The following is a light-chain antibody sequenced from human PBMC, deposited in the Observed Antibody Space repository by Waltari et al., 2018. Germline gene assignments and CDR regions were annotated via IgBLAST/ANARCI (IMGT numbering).Light chain of an antibody. CDR2: DNR. Sequence: QSVLTQPPSVSGAPGQRVTISRTGSSSNIGAGYDVHWYQQLPGTAPKLLIYDNRSRPSGVPDRFSGSKSGTSASLAITGLQAEDEADYYCQSYDSSLSGVVFGGGTKLTVL. CDR3: QSYDSSLSGVV. CDR1: SSNIGAGYD. J-gene: IGLJ3*02. V-gene: IGLV1-40*01.